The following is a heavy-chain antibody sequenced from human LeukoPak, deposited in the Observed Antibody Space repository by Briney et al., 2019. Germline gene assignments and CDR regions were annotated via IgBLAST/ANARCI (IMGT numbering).Heavy chain of an antibody. J-gene: IGHJ4*02. D-gene: IGHD7-27*01. CDR3: ARGNWGLFDY. Sequence: SETLSLTCAVYGGSFSGYYWSWIRHPPGKGLEWIGEINHSGSTNYNPSLKSPVTISVDTSKNQFSLKLSSVTAADTAVYYCARGNWGLFDYWGQGTLVTVSS. CDR1: GGSFSGYY. V-gene: IGHV4-34*01. CDR2: INHSGST.